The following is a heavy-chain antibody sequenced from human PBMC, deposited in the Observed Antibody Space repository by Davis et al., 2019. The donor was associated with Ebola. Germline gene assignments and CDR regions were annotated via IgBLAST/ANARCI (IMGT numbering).Heavy chain of an antibody. J-gene: IGHJ4*02. D-gene: IGHD5-18*01. Sequence: PSETLSLTCTVSGGSISSSSYYWGWIRQPPGRGLEWIGSMYYSGSTYYNPSLKSRVTISVDTSKNQFSLKLSSVTAADMAVYYCARHPDTDFDYWGQGILVTVSS. CDR3: ARHPDTDFDY. V-gene: IGHV4-39*01. CDR1: GGSISSSSYY. CDR2: MYYSGST.